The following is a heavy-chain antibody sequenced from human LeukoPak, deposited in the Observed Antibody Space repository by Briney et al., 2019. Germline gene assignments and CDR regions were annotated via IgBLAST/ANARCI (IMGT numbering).Heavy chain of an antibody. CDR2: INPNSGGT. D-gene: IGHD3-16*01. CDR1: GYTFTGYY. J-gene: IGHJ4*02. CDR3: ATLGEDNTDTPFDY. V-gene: IGHV1-2*06. Sequence: ASVKVSCKASGYTFTGYYIHWVRQAPGQGLEWMGRINPNSGGTNYAQKFQGKVTMTRDTSISTAYMELRRLRSDDTAVYYCATLGEDNTDTPFDYWSQGTLVTVSS.